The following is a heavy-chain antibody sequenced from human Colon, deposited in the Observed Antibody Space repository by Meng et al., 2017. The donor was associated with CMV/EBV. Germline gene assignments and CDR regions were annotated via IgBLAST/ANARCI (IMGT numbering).Heavy chain of an antibody. D-gene: IGHD6-13*01. CDR1: GFTFADYA. CDR2: ISWNSGNI. CDR3: AKAPGYSSSPGYYYGMDV. J-gene: IGHJ6*02. Sequence: GGSLRLSCAASGFTFADYAMHWVRQAPGKGLEWVSGISWNSGNIGYADSVKGRFTISRDNAKNSLYLQMNSLRAEDTALYYCAKAPGYSSSPGYYYGMDVWGQGTTVTVSS. V-gene: IGHV3-9*01.